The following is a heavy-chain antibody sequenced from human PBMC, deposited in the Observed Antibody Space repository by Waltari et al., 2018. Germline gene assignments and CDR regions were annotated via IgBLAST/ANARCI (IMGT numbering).Heavy chain of an antibody. V-gene: IGHV3-48*03. CDR3: MSSLISGTTL. Sequence: EVQLVQLGGGLLQPGGSVRLSCAASGFPFSNYAMNWVRQAPGKGLEWISHISTSGTSIYYADSVRGRFTISRDNTKNSLYLQMNSLRAEDTAVYYCMSSLISGTTLWGQGTLVTVSS. CDR1: GFPFSNYA. J-gene: IGHJ4*02. CDR2: ISTSGTSI. D-gene: IGHD1-20*01.